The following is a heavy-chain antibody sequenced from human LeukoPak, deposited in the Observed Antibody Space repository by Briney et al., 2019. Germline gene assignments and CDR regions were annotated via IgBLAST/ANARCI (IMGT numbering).Heavy chain of an antibody. V-gene: IGHV3-43D*03. CDR2: ITWDGGNT. J-gene: IGHJ4*02. D-gene: IGHD5-12*01. CDR1: GFTFDDYG. Sequence: GGSLRLSCAASGFTFDDYGMHWVRQAPGKGLEWVSLITWDGGNTYYADSVKGRFTISRDNSKNSLYLQMNSLRVEDTALYYCAKGRRGYSGYAVDYWGQGTLVTVSS. CDR3: AKGRRGYSGYAVDY.